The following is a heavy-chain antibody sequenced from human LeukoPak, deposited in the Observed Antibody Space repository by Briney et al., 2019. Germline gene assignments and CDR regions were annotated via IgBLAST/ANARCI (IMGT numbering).Heavy chain of an antibody. D-gene: IGHD3-22*01. CDR3: AELGITMMGGV. V-gene: IGHV3-48*03. Sequence: AGGSLRLSCAASGFTFSSYEMNWVRQAPGKGLEWVSYISSSGSTIYYADSVKGRFTISRDNAKNSLYLQMNSLRAEDTAVYYRAELGITMMGGVWGKGTTVTISS. J-gene: IGHJ6*04. CDR2: ISSSGSTI. CDR1: GFTFSSYE.